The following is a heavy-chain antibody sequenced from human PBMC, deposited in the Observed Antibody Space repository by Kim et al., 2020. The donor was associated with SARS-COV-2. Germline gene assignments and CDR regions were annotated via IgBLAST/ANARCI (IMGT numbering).Heavy chain of an antibody. CDR1: GNTFTTSW. J-gene: IGHJ3*01. CDR3: ARSYGDQAFDV. V-gene: IGHV5-51*01. D-gene: IGHD4-17*01. Sequence: GESLKISGKGSGNTFTTSWIAWVRQMPGKGLEYMGIIYPGDSGTRYNQSFEGQVTISDDKSISTVFLHWGSLKASDTAMYYCARSYGDQAFDVWGQGTMITVSS. CDR2: IYPGDSGT.